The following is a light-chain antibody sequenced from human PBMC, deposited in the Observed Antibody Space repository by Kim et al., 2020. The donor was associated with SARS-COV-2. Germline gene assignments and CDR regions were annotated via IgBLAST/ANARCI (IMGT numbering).Light chain of an antibody. CDR1: QSLLHSNGYNY. CDR2: LGS. V-gene: IGKV2-28*01. CDR3: MQALQTPPT. J-gene: IGKJ4*01. Sequence: DIVMTQSPLSLPVTPGEPASISCRSSQSLLHSNGYNYLDWYLQKPGQSPQLLIYLGSNRASGVPDRFSGSGSGTDFTLKIGRVEAEDVGVYYCMQALQTPPTFGGGTKLEI.